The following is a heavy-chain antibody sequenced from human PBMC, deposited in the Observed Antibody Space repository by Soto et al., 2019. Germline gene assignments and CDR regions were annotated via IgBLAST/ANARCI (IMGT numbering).Heavy chain of an antibody. CDR1: GYTFTSYG. Sequence: QVRLVQSGAEVKKPGASVKVSCKASGYTFTSYGISWVRQAPGQGLEWMGWISAYNGNTNYAQKLQGRVTMTTDTXTXXAYMELRSLRSDDTAVYYCARGTAIFGELFFAFDIWGQGTMVTVSS. D-gene: IGHD3-10*01. CDR3: ARGTAIFGELFFAFDI. CDR2: ISAYNGNT. V-gene: IGHV1-18*01. J-gene: IGHJ3*02.